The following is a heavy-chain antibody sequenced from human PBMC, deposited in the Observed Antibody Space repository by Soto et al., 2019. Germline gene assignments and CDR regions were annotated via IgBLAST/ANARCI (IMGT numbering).Heavy chain of an antibody. V-gene: IGHV1-3*01. J-gene: IGHJ4*02. CDR2: INAGNGNT. Sequence: ASVKVSCKASGYTFTSYAMHWVRQAPGQRLEWMGWINAGNGNTKYSQKFQGRVTITRDTSASTAYMELSSLRSEDTAVYYCAREEESSGWYDYFDYWGQGTLVTVSS. CDR3: AREEESSGWYDYFDY. D-gene: IGHD6-19*01. CDR1: GYTFTSYA.